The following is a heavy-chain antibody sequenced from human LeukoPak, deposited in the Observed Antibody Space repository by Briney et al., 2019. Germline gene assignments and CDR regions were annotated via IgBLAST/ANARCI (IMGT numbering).Heavy chain of an antibody. CDR1: GFSFSSYA. Sequence: GGSLRLSCAASGFSFSSYAMSWVRQAPGKGLGWVSTISTSGAGTYYADSVKGRFIISRDNSKNTPYLQMNSLRAEDTAVYYCARIITAASDNWFDPWGQGTLVTVAS. D-gene: IGHD6-13*01. V-gene: IGHV3-23*01. CDR2: ISTSGAGT. CDR3: ARIITAASDNWFDP. J-gene: IGHJ5*02.